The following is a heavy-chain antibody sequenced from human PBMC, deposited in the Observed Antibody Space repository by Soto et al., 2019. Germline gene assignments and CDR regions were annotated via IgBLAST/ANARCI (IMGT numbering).Heavy chain of an antibody. J-gene: IGHJ4*02. V-gene: IGHV3-53*01. CDR3: ARGRSGWAEGGFDF. CDR2: IYTGGSA. Sequence: EVQLVESGGGLIQPGGSLRLACAASGFTVSNNYMSWVRQAPGKGLEWVSEIYTGGSAYYAGSVKGGFTISRDNSKNTLFLQMHSVRAEDQAVYYCARGRSGWAEGGFDFWGQGTLGTLSS. D-gene: IGHD6-19*01. CDR1: GFTVSNNY.